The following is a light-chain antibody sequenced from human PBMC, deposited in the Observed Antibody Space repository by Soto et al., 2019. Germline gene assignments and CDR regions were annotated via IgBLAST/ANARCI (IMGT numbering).Light chain of an antibody. CDR3: QQYGHSPRT. V-gene: IGKV3-20*01. Sequence: ETVLTQSPGTLSLSPGERATLSCRASQSVRSSSLAWYQQKPGQAPRLLIYGASSRATGIPDRFSGSGSGTDFTFTISRLEPEDFAVYYSQQYGHSPRTFGKGTKVDI. CDR1: QSVRSSS. CDR2: GAS. J-gene: IGKJ1*01.